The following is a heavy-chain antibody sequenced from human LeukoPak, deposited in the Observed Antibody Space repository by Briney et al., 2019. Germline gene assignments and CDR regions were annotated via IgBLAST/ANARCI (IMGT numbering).Heavy chain of an antibody. CDR1: GITLSNYG. V-gene: IGHV3-23*01. D-gene: IGHD3-22*01. CDR2: ISDSGGRT. CDR3: AKRGVVIRVILVGFHKEAYYFDS. Sequence: GGSLRLSCAVSGITLSNYGMSWVRQAPGKGLEWVAGISDSGGRTTYADPVKGRFTISRDNPKNTLYLQMNSLRAEDTAVYFCAKRGVVIRVILVGFHKEAYYFDSWGQGALVTVSS. J-gene: IGHJ4*02.